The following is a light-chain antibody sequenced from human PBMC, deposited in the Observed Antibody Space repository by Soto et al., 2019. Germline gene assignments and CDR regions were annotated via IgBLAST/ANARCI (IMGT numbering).Light chain of an antibody. Sequence: DIQLTQSPSFLSASVGDRVTISCRASQGISNHLAWYQQKPGTAPKLLIYYASTLQSGVPSRFSGSGSGTEFTLTISSLQPEDFGTYSFQLLNFNPSSFGGGTKVEIK. CDR3: QLLNFNPSS. CDR2: YAS. J-gene: IGKJ4*01. V-gene: IGKV1-9*01. CDR1: QGISNH.